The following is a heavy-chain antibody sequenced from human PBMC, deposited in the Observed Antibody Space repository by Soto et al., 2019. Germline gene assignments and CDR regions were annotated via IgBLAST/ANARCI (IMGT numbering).Heavy chain of an antibody. D-gene: IGHD3-9*01. Sequence: EVQLVESGGGLVQPGGSLRLSCAASGFTVNTKYMSWVRQAPGKGLEWFSVMYSGGSTYYADSVKGRFTVSRDNSKNILYLQMNSLRAEDTAVYCCAKYDTSSSSFDYWGQGTLVTVSS. V-gene: IGHV3-66*01. CDR1: GFTVNTKY. CDR3: AKYDTSSSSFDY. J-gene: IGHJ4*02. CDR2: MYSGGST.